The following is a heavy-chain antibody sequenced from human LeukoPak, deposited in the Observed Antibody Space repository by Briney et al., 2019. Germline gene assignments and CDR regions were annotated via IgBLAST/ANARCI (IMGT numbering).Heavy chain of an antibody. D-gene: IGHD5-24*01. CDR3: VKDRGLRNQWLQVTYDS. J-gene: IGHJ4*02. CDR2: IIPIFGTA. CDR1: GGTFSSYA. Sequence: ASVKVSCKASGGTFSSYAISWVRQAPGQGLEWMGGIIPIFGTANYAQKFQGRVTITADESTSTAYMELSSLRSEDTAVYYCVKDRGLRNQWLQVTYDSWGQGTLVTVSS. V-gene: IGHV1-69*13.